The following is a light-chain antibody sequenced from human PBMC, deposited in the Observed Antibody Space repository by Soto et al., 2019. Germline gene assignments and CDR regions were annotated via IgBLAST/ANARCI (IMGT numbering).Light chain of an antibody. J-gene: IGLJ1*01. Sequence: QSALTQPASVSGSPGQSITISCTGTSSDDGGYTYVSWYQQHPGKAPKLMIYEVSNRPSGVSNRFSCSKSGNTSSLTISGLQAEEEADYYCSSKRSSSTLVFGTGTKLTVL. V-gene: IGLV2-14*01. CDR2: EVS. CDR3: SSKRSSSTLV. CDR1: SSDDGGYTY.